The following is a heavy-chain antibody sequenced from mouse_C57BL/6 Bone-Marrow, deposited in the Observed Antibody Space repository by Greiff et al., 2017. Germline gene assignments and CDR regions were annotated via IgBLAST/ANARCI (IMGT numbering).Heavy chain of an antibody. CDR2: IWSGGST. CDR3: APYSNYPYAMDY. V-gene: IGHV2-4*01. J-gene: IGHJ4*01. Sequence: QVQLQQSGPGLVQPSQSLSITCTVSGFSLTSYGVHWVRQPPGKGLEWLGVIWSGGSTDYNGAFISRLSISKDNSKSQVFIKMTSLQADDTAIYYCAPYSNYPYAMDYWGQGTSVTVSS. D-gene: IGHD2-5*01. CDR1: GFSLTSYG.